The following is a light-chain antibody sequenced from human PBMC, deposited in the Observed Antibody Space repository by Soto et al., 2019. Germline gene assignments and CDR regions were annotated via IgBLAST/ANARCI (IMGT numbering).Light chain of an antibody. CDR1: SSNIGKDF. V-gene: IGLV1-47*01. CDR2: RDD. Sequence: QSVLTQPPSVSAAPGQKVTVSCFGSSSNIGKDFVSWYQHLPGTAPKLLIYRDDQRPSGVPDRFSGSKSGTSASLAISGLRSEDEAAYYCAVWDDRLSGLFGGGTKLTVL. CDR3: AVWDDRLSGL. J-gene: IGLJ3*02.